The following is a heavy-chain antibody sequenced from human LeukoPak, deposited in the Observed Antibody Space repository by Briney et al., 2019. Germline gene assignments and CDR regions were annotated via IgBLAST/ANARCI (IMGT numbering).Heavy chain of an antibody. V-gene: IGHV4-34*01. J-gene: IGHJ4*02. CDR3: ARPTGFRSGWYNY. CDR2: IYYSGST. D-gene: IGHD6-19*01. CDR1: GGSFSGYY. Sequence: SETLSLTCAVYGGSFSGYYWSWIRQPPGKGLEWIGSIYYSGSTYYNPSLKSRLTISIDTSKNQFSLKLSSVTAADTAVYYCARPTGFRSGWYNYWGQGTLVTVSS.